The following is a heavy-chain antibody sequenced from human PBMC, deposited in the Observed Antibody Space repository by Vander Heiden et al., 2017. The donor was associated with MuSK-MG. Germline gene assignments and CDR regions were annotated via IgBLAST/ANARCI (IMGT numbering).Heavy chain of an antibody. CDR1: GGAISSGNYC. CDR2: VQTSGNA. Sequence: QVQLRESGPGLVKPSQTLSPTCNASGGAISSGNYCGSWIRQAAGKGLEWMGRVQTSGNANYNPSLQSRVTISIDRSKSHLSLDLTSVTAADTAVYYCARGVGDGYNCASDAFDSWGQGTMVAVSS. CDR3: ARGVGDGYNCASDAFDS. V-gene: IGHV4-61*02. J-gene: IGHJ3*02. D-gene: IGHD5-12*01.